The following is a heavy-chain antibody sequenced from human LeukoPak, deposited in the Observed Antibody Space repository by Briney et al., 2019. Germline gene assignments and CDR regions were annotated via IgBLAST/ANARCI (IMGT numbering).Heavy chain of an antibody. CDR3: ARADSSGYYDLFDY. Sequence: PGRSLRLSCAASGFTFSSYAMHWVRQAPGKGLEWVAVISYDGSNKYYADSVKGRFTISGDNSKNTLYLQMNSLRAEDTAVYYCARADSSGYYDLFDYWGQGTLVTVSS. CDR2: ISYDGSNK. J-gene: IGHJ4*02. D-gene: IGHD3-22*01. V-gene: IGHV3-30-3*01. CDR1: GFTFSSYA.